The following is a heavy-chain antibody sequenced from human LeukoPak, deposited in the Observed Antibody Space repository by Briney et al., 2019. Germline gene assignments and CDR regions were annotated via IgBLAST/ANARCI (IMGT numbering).Heavy chain of an antibody. CDR1: GYSFTDYY. J-gene: IGHJ3*02. V-gene: IGHV1-2*02. CDR2: INPESGGT. CDR3: ARGRDKNSWYDAFDI. Sequence: GASVTVSCKASGYSFTDYYLLWVRQAPGQGLEWMGWINPESGGTMFAQKFQGRVTMARDTSFSTAYMELSRLTSDDTALYYCARGRDKNSWYDAFDIWGQGTMVTVSS. D-gene: IGHD6-13*01.